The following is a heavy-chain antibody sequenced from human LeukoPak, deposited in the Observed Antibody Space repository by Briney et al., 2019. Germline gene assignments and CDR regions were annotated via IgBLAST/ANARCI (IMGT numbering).Heavy chain of an antibody. CDR1: GFTFNSYS. CDR3: ARDRSSGWYIFDY. D-gene: IGHD6-19*01. Sequence: PGGSLRLFCAASGFTFNSYSMNWVRQAPGKGLEWVSSISSSSNYIYYADSVKGRFTISRDNAKNSLYLQMNSLRAEDTAVYYCARDRSSGWYIFDYWGQGTLVTVSS. J-gene: IGHJ4*02. CDR2: ISSSSNYI. V-gene: IGHV3-21*01.